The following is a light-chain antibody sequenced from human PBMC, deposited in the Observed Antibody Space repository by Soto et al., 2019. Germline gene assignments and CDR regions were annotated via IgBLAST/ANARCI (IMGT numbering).Light chain of an antibody. J-gene: IGLJ2*01. CDR2: DDS. CDR1: NIGSKS. V-gene: IGLV3-21*02. Sequence: SYELTQPPSVSVAPGQTARITCGGNNIGSKSVHWYQQKPGQAPVLVVYDDSDRPSGIPERFSGSNSGNTASLTISGLQAEDEADYYCCSYTGSLTLLFGGGTQLTVL. CDR3: CSYTGSLTLL.